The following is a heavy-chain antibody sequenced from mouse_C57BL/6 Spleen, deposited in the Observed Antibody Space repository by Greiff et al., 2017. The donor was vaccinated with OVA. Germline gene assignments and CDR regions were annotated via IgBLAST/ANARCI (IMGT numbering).Heavy chain of an antibody. Sequence: QVQLQQSGAELARPGASVKLSCKASGYTFTSYGISWVKQRTGQGLEWIGEIYPRSGNTYYNEKFKGKATLTADKSSSTAYMELRSLTSEDSAVYFCANDGYPVAYWGQGTLVTVSA. CDR2: IYPRSGNT. CDR1: GYTFTSYG. CDR3: ANDGYPVAY. V-gene: IGHV1-81*01. D-gene: IGHD2-3*01. J-gene: IGHJ3*01.